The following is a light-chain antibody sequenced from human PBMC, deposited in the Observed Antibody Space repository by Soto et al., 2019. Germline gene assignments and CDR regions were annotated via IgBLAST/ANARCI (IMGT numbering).Light chain of an antibody. CDR2: SNN. J-gene: IGLJ2*01. V-gene: IGLV1-44*01. Sequence: QSVLTQPPSASGTPGQRVTISCSGSSSNIGSNTVTWYQQLPGTAPKLLIYSNNQRPSGIPDRFSGSKSGTSASLAISGLQSEDDAYYYCAAWDDSLNGSVVFGGGTKLTVL. CDR3: AAWDDSLNGSVV. CDR1: SSNIGSNT.